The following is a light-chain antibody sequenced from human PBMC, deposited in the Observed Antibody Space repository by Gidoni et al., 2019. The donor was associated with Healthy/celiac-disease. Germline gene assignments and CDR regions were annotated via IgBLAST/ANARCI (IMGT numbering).Light chain of an antibody. CDR2: GAS. J-gene: IGKJ2*01. CDR3: QQYNNWPFLMYT. Sequence: EIVMTQSPATLSVSPGERATLSCRASQSVSSNLAWYQQKPCQAPRLLIYGASTRATGIPARFSGSGSGTEFTLSISSLQSEDFAVYYCQQYNNWPFLMYTFGQGTKLEIK. V-gene: IGKV3-15*01. CDR1: QSVSSN.